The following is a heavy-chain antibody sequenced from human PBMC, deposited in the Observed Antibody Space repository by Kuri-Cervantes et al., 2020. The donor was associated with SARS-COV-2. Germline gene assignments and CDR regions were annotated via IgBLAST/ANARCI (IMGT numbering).Heavy chain of an antibody. CDR3: AKKGDSSSWYPGAFDI. D-gene: IGHD6-13*01. CDR2: VRSDGSNK. CDR1: GFIFSSYG. J-gene: IGHJ3*02. Sequence: GGSLRLSCAASGFIFSSYGMHWVRQAPGKGLEWVAFVRSDGSNKHYTDSVKGRFTISRDNSKNTLYLQMNSLRAEDTAVYYCAKKGDSSSWYPGAFDIWGQGTMVTVSS. V-gene: IGHV3-30*02.